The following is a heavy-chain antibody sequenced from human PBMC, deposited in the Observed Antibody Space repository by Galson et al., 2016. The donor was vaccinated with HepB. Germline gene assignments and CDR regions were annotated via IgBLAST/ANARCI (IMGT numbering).Heavy chain of an antibody. D-gene: IGHD3-10*01. CDR2: IYPRDSDI. J-gene: IGHJ5*02. CDR1: GHIFTSQW. V-gene: IGHV5-51*01. CDR3: SILPTVIPAAGWFDP. Sequence: QSGAEVTKAGESLKISCKGPGHIFTSQWIGWVRQMPGKGLECIGIIYPRDSDIRYSPSFQGHVTISADKSISTAYLQWSRLKASDSAMYYCSILPTVIPAAGWFDPGGQGTLVTVSS.